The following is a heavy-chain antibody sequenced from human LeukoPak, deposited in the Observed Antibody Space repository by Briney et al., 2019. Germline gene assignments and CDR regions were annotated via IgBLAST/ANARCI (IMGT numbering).Heavy chain of an antibody. CDR1: GGSISSYY. Sequence: PSETLSLTCTVSGGSISSYYWSWIRQPPGKGLEWIGYIYYSGSTNYNPSLKSRVTISVDTSKNQFSLKLSSVTAADTAVYYCASVDDSSGYYFGYWGQGTLVTVSS. J-gene: IGHJ4*02. V-gene: IGHV4-59*08. D-gene: IGHD3-22*01. CDR3: ASVDDSSGYYFGY. CDR2: IYYSGST.